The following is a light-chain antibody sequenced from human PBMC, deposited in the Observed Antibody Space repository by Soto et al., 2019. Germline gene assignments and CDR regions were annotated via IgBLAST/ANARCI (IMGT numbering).Light chain of an antibody. V-gene: IGKV4-1*01. CDR3: QQYYSTPIT. J-gene: IGKJ5*01. Sequence: DIVMTQSPDSLAVSLGERATINCKSSQSVLYSSNNKNYLAWYQQKPGQPPKLLIYWASTRESGVPGRFRGSGFGTDFTVTISSLKAEDGAVYYCQQYYSTPITFGQGTRLEIK. CDR2: WAS. CDR1: QSVLYSSNNKNY.